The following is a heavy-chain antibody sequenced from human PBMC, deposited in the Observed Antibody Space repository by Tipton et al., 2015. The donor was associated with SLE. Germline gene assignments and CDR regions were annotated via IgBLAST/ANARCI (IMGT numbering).Heavy chain of an antibody. D-gene: IGHD1/OR15-1a*01. CDR3: ARRGYKWNSIDY. Sequence: YSPSFEGQVTISADMSINTAYLQWGSLRASDSAMYYCARRGYKWNSIDYWGQGTLVTVSS. V-gene: IGHV5-51*01. J-gene: IGHJ4*02.